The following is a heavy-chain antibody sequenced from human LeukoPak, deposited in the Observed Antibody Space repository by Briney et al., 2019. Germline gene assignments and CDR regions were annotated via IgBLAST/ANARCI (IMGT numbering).Heavy chain of an antibody. CDR2: IYYSGST. CDR3: ASWYYYDSSGYYYFDY. J-gene: IGHJ4*02. D-gene: IGHD3-22*01. CDR1: GGSISSGDYY. Sequence: PSETLSLTCTVSGGSISSGDYYWSWIRQPPGKGLEWIGYIYYSGSTYYNPSLKSRVTISVDTSKNQFSLKLSSVTAADTAVYYCASWYYYDSSGYYYFDYWGQGTLVTVSS. V-gene: IGHV4-30-4*01.